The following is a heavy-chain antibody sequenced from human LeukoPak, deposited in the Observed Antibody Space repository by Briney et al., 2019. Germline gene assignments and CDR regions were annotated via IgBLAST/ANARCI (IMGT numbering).Heavy chain of an antibody. D-gene: IGHD3-16*01. Sequence: GGSLRLSYAASGFTFSSYWMNWARQAPGKGLEWVASINHNGNVNYYVDSVKGQFTISRDNAKNSLYLQMSNLRAEDTAVYFCARGGGLDVWGQGATVTVSS. CDR3: ARGGGLDV. CDR1: GFTFSSYW. CDR2: INHNGNVN. V-gene: IGHV3-7*03. J-gene: IGHJ6*02.